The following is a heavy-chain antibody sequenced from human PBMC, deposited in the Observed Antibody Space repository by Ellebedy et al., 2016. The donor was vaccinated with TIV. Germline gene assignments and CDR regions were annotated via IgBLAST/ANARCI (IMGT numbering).Heavy chain of an antibody. CDR1: GFTFNNYA. CDR2: FGVSGDST. V-gene: IGHV3-23*01. J-gene: IGHJ4*02. CDR3: ARGKSGTYIHHAFDY. Sequence: GESLKISCAASGFTFNNYAMSWVRQAPGKGLEWVSGFGVSGDSTYYAESVKGRFTISRDNFKNTLYLQMNSLRAEDTAIYYCARGKSGTYIHHAFDYWGQGTLVTVSS. D-gene: IGHD1-14*01.